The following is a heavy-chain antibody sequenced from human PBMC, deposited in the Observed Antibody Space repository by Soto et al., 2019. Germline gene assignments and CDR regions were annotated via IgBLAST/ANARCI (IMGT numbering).Heavy chain of an antibody. CDR3: ARGAIMITFGGVIVSYNWFDP. J-gene: IGHJ5*02. CDR1: GYTFTSYG. D-gene: IGHD3-16*02. Sequence: GASVKVSCKASGYTFTSYGISWVRQAPGQGLEWMGWISAYNGNTNYAQKLQGRVTMTTDTSTSSAYMELRSLRSDDTAVYYCARGAIMITFGGVIVSYNWFDPWGQGTLVTVSS. CDR2: ISAYNGNT. V-gene: IGHV1-18*01.